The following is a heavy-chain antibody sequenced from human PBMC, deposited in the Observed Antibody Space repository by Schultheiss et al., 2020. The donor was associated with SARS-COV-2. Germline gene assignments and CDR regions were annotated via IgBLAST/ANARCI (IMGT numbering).Heavy chain of an antibody. CDR1: GFTVSSNY. J-gene: IGHJ5*02. Sequence: GGSLRLSCAASGFTVSSNYMSWVRQAPGKGLEWVSVIYSGGSTYYADSVKGRFTISRDNSKNSLYLQMNSLRAEDTAVYYCARGAVAGTNWFDPWGQGTLVTVSS. V-gene: IGHV3-66*01. CDR2: IYSGGST. D-gene: IGHD6-19*01. CDR3: ARGAVAGTNWFDP.